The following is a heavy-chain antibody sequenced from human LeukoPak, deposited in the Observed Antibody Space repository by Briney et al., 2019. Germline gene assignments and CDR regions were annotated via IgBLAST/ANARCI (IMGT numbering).Heavy chain of an antibody. J-gene: IGHJ6*02. CDR3: ARGFRKLRFGDPPSNYYYGMDV. D-gene: IGHD3-3*01. Sequence: RSSETLSLTCAVYGGSFSGYYWSWIRQPPGKGLEWIGEINHSGSTNYNPSLKSRVTISVDTSKNQFSLKLSSVTAADTAVYYCARGFRKLRFGDPPSNYYYGMDVWGQGTTVTVSS. CDR2: INHSGST. CDR1: GGSFSGYY. V-gene: IGHV4-34*01.